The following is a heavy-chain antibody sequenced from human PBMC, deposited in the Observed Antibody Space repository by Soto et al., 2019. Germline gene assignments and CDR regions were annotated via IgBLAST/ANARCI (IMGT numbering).Heavy chain of an antibody. CDR3: ARDRADYGSGNYYNRIDF. D-gene: IGHD3-10*01. CDR1: GGIFSTYA. V-gene: IGHV1-69*01. J-gene: IGHJ4*02. Sequence: QVPLVQSGAEVKKPGSSVKVSCKASGGIFSTYAISWLRQAPGQGLEWMGGIIPLFVTPNYAQRFQGRVTITADESTSTAYMELSRLRSEDTAVYYCARDRADYGSGNYYNRIDFWGQGTLVTVSS. CDR2: IIPLFVTP.